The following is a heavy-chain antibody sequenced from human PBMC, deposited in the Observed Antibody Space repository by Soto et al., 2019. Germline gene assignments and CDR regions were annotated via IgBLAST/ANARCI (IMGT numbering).Heavy chain of an antibody. CDR2: IYYSGST. CDR1: GVSISSYY. J-gene: IGHJ5*02. Sequence: PSETLSLTCTVSGVSISSYYWSWIRQPPGKGLEWIGYIYYSGSTNYNPSLQSRVTISVDTSKNQYSLKLSSVTAADTAVYYCARDTHDFSNPHSKRWFDPWGQGTLVTVSS. CDR3: ARDTHDFSNPHSKRWFDP. D-gene: IGHD4-4*01. V-gene: IGHV4-59*01.